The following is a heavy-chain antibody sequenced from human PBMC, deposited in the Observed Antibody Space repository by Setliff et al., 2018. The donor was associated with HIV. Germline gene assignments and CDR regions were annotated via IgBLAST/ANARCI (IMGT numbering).Heavy chain of an antibody. CDR1: GFTFDDYT. J-gene: IGHJ4*02. Sequence: PGGSLRLSCAASGFTFDDYTMHWVRQAPGKGLEWIAYINTATVTTTVYYADSVKGRFTVSRDNAKNSLFLDMNSLRDDDSAVYYCARVGRIYYFEHWGQGTVVTVSS. D-gene: IGHD1-26*01. CDR2: INTATVTTT. CDR3: ARVGRIYYFEH. V-gene: IGHV3-48*02.